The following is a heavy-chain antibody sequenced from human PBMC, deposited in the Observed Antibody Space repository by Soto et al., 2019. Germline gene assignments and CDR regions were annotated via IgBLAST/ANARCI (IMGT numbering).Heavy chain of an antibody. D-gene: IGHD3-9*01. Sequence: PGGSLRLSCAASGFIVNSNNMVWVRQAPGKGLEWVAVMSYDGSNTYYADSVKGLFTISRDNSKNTLYLQMSSLRAEDTAVYYCAKDLLRYFDWSPFDYWGQGNMVTVSS. CDR1: GFIVNSNN. CDR3: AKDLLRYFDWSPFDY. V-gene: IGHV3-30*18. J-gene: IGHJ4*02. CDR2: MSYDGSNT.